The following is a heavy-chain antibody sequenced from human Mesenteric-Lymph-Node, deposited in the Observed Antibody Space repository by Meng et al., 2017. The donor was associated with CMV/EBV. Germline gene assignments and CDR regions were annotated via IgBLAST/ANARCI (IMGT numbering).Heavy chain of an antibody. CDR2: IYSGGSST. CDR1: GFTFSSYA. D-gene: IGHD2-2*01. J-gene: IGHJ4*02. Sequence: GESLKISCAASGFTFSSYAMSWVRQAPGKGLEWVSVIYSGGSSTYYADSVKGRFTISRDNSKNTLYLQMNSLRAEDTAVYYCVRDRYQDPTFDYWGQGTLVTVSS. V-gene: IGHV3-23*03. CDR3: VRDRYQDPTFDY.